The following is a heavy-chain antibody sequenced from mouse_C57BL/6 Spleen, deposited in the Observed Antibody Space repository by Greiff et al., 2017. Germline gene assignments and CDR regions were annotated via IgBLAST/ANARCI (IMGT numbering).Heavy chain of an antibody. CDR3: ASDLYSNYVPLFAD. CDR1: GFTFSDYG. CDR2: ISSGSSTI. D-gene: IGHD2-5*01. J-gene: IGHJ3*01. V-gene: IGHV5-17*01. Sequence: EVKLVESGGGLVKPGGSLKLSCAASGFTFSDYGMHWVRQAPEKGLEWVAYISSGSSTIYYAATVKGRLLISRDNAKTTLFLQMTSLRSEDSAIYYCASDLYSNYVPLFADWGQGTLVTVSA.